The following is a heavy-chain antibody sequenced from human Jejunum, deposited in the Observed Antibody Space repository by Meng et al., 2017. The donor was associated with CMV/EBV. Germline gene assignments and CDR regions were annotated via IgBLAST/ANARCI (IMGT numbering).Heavy chain of an antibody. Sequence: PFSNYGMTWVRQAHGQVLEWVALIWYDGSYQYYADSVKGRFTISRDNSKNTLSLQMNSLRTEDTAVYYCAKDQSQLQYYYYALDVWGQGTKVTVSS. CDR1: PFSNYG. CDR2: IWYDGSYQ. V-gene: IGHV3-33*06. J-gene: IGHJ6*02. CDR3: AKDQSQLQYYYYALDV. D-gene: IGHD6-6*01.